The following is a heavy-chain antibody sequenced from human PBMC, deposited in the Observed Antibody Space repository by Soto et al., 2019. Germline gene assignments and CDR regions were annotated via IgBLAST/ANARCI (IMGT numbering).Heavy chain of an antibody. CDR2: VYYTGSA. Sequence: PSETLSLTCTFSTDSISSHYWSWIRQPPGKGLEWIGYVYYTGSANYNPSLKSRVTISTDTSKSQFSLKLTSVTAADTAVYFCASRPMGSTIYFEHWGQGALVTVSS. CDR1: TDSISSHY. D-gene: IGHD1-26*01. V-gene: IGHV4-59*11. CDR3: ASRPMGSTIYFEH. J-gene: IGHJ1*01.